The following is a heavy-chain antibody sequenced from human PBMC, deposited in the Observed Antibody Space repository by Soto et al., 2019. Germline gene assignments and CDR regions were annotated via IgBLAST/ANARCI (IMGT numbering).Heavy chain of an antibody. CDR1: GGSISSGGYY. Sequence: SETLSLTCTVSGGSISSGGYYWSWIRQHPGKGLEWIGYIYYSGSTYYNPSLKSRVTISVDTSKNQFSLKLSSVTAADTAVYYCARFRTHWYSDHRDPLAISAQGTMVTVS. J-gene: IGHJ3*02. CDR3: ARFRTHWYSDHRDPLAI. CDR2: IYYSGST. D-gene: IGHD6-13*01. V-gene: IGHV4-31*03.